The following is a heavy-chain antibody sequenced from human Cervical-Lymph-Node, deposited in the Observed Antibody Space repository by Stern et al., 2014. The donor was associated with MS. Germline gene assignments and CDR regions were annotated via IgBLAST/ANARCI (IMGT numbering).Heavy chain of an antibody. CDR3: ARGRGGNYRYYFDY. CDR2: ISSGGSYI. V-gene: IGHV3-21*01. Sequence: VQLVESGGGLVKPGGSLRLSCAASGFTFSSYSMNWVRQAPGKGLEWVASISSGGSYIYYADSLKGRFTISRDNAKNSLYLQMNRLRAEDTAVYYCARGRGGNYRYYFDYWGQGTLVTVSS. J-gene: IGHJ4*02. CDR1: GFTFSSYS. D-gene: IGHD4-23*01.